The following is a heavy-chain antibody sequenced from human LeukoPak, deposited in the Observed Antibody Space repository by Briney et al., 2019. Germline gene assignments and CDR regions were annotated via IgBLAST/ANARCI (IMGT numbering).Heavy chain of an antibody. Sequence: GGSLRLSCAASGFNFRCYSMNWVRQAPAKGLEWVSYISSSSSTIYYADSVKGRFTISRDNAKTSLYLQMNSLRAEDTAVYYCARAHLAAVAAEIDYWGQGTLVTVSS. CDR1: GFNFRCYS. V-gene: IGHV3-48*01. J-gene: IGHJ4*02. CDR2: ISSSSSTI. D-gene: IGHD6-13*01. CDR3: ARAHLAAVAAEIDY.